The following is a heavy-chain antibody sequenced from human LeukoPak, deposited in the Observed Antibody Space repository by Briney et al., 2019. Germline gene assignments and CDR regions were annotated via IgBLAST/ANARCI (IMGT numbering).Heavy chain of an antibody. D-gene: IGHD6-19*01. CDR2: IIPIFGTA. Sequence: SVKVSCKASVGTFSSYAISWVRQAPGQGLECRGGIIPIFGTANYAQKFQGRVTITADKSTSTAYMELSSLRSEDTAVYYCASTIAVVPGYFDYWGQGTLVTASS. V-gene: IGHV1-69*06. CDR1: VGTFSSYA. J-gene: IGHJ4*02. CDR3: ASTIAVVPGYFDY.